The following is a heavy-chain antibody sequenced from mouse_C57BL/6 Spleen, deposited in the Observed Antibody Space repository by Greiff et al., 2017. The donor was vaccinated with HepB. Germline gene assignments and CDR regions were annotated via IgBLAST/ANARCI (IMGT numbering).Heavy chain of an antibody. V-gene: IGHV5-4*03. CDR1: GFTFSSYA. D-gene: IGHD1-1*01. CDR2: ISDGGSYT. J-gene: IGHJ2*01. CDR3: ARGQGDYYGSSGYYFDY. Sequence: EVKLVESGGGLVKPGGSLKLSCAASGFTFSSYAMSWVRQTPEKRLEWVATISDGGSYTYYPDNVKGRFTISRDNAKNNLYLQMSHLKSEDTAMYYCARGQGDYYGSSGYYFDYWGQGTTLTVSS.